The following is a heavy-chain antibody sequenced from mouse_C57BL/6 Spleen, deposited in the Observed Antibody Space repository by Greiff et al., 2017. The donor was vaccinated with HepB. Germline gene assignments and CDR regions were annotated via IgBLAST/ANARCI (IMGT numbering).Heavy chain of an antibody. D-gene: IGHD2-3*01. CDR3: ARPPRWPFWYFDV. CDR2: ISSGSSTI. Sequence: DVKLVESGGGLVKPGGSLKLSCAASGFTFSDYGMHWVRQAPEKGLEWVAYISSGSSTIYYADTVKGRFTISRDNAKNTLFLQMTILRSEDTAMYYCARPPRWPFWYFDVWGTGTTVTVSS. V-gene: IGHV5-17*01. J-gene: IGHJ1*03. CDR1: GFTFSDYG.